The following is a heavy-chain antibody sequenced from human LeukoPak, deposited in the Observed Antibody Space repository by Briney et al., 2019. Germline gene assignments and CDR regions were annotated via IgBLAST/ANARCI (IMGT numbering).Heavy chain of an antibody. D-gene: IGHD6-13*01. CDR3: ARELIAAATNWFDP. J-gene: IGHJ5*02. CDR2: IYYSGST. Sequence: SETLSLTCTVSGGSISSGDYYWSWIRQPPGKGREWIGYIYYSGSTYYNPSLKSRVTISVDTSKNQFSLKLSSVTAADTAVYYCARELIAAATNWFDPWGQGTLVTVSS. CDR1: GGSISSGDYY. V-gene: IGHV4-30-4*08.